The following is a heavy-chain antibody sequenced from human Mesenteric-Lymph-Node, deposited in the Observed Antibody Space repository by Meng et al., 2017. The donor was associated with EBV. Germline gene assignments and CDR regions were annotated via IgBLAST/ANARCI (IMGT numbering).Heavy chain of an antibody. Sequence: QFTLKESGPTQVKPTQTRTLSCTLSGFSLITSGVCVGWIRQPPGKALEWLALIFWDDDKHYSPSLKSRLTITKDTSKNQVVLTMTNMDPVDTATYYCAHRPSGTYYRTFDYWGQGTLVTVSS. D-gene: IGHD3-10*01. CDR3: AHRPSGTYYRTFDY. CDR2: IFWDDDK. J-gene: IGHJ4*02. CDR1: GFSLITSGVC. V-gene: IGHV2-5*02.